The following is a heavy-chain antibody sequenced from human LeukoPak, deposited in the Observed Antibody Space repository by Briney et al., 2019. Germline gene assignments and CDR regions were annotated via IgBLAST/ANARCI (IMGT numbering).Heavy chain of an antibody. CDR3: ARDLRGARGAPGWFDP. V-gene: IGHV1-46*01. Sequence: GASVKVSCKASGYTFTSYYMHWVRQAPGQGLEWMGIINPSGGSTSYAQKFQGRVTMTRDTSTSTVYMELSSLRSADTAVYYCARDLRGARGAPGWFDPWGQGTLVTVSS. CDR1: GYTFTSYY. D-gene: IGHD3-16*01. CDR2: INPSGGST. J-gene: IGHJ5*02.